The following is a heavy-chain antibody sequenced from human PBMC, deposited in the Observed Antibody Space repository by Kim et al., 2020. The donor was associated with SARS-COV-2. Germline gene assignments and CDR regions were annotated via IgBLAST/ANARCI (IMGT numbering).Heavy chain of an antibody. Sequence: SETLSLTCTVSDVSISSSSYYWGWIRQPPVKGLEWIGTISYSGTTYYNPSLKSRVTISADTSKNQFSLKLTSVTAADTAVYYCARSPGMETYWTAYYLDSWGQGTLVTAAS. CDR3: ARSPGMETYWTAYYLDS. CDR1: DVSISSSSYY. V-gene: IGHV4-39*01. J-gene: IGHJ4*02. D-gene: IGHD3-3*01. CDR2: ISYSGTT.